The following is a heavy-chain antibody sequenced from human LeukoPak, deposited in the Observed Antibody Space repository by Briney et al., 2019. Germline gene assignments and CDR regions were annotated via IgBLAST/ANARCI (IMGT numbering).Heavy chain of an antibody. Sequence: ASVKVSCKASGGTFSSYAISWVRQAPGQGREWMGGIIPIFGTANYAQKFQGRVTITADESTSTAYMELSSLRSEDTAVYYCASSNPELLQPFDYWGQGTLVTVSS. V-gene: IGHV1-69*13. D-gene: IGHD1-26*01. J-gene: IGHJ4*02. CDR2: IIPIFGTA. CDR3: ASSNPELLQPFDY. CDR1: GGTFSSYA.